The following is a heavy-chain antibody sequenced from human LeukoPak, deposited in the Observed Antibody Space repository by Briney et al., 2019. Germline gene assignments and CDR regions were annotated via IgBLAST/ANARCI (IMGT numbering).Heavy chain of an antibody. D-gene: IGHD3-10*01. V-gene: IGHV4-38-2*02. Sequence: SETLSLTCAVSGYSISSGYYWGWIRQPPGKGLEWIGNIYHSGCTYYNPSLKSRVTISVDTSKNQFSLKLSSVTAADTAVYYCARDDMVRGIKYYYYGMDVWGKGTTVTVSS. CDR2: IYHSGCT. J-gene: IGHJ6*04. CDR1: GYSISSGYY. CDR3: ARDDMVRGIKYYYYGMDV.